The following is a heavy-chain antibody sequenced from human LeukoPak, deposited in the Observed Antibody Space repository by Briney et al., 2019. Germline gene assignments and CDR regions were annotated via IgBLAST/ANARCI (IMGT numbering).Heavy chain of an antibody. D-gene: IGHD5/OR15-5a*01. Sequence: SSYGMHWVRQAPGKGLEWIGSIYYSGSTYYNPSLKSRVTISVDTSKNQFSLKLSSVTAADTAVYCCARDECVPPSNWFDPWGQGTLVTVSS. CDR1: SSYG. J-gene: IGHJ5*02. CDR2: IYYSGST. CDR3: ARDECVPPSNWFDP. V-gene: IGHV4-39*07.